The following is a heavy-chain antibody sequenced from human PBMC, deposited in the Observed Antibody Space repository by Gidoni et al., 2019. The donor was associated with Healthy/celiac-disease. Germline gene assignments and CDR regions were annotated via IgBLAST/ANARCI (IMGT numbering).Heavy chain of an antibody. Sequence: IVYIYYSVSTNYNPSRKSRVTISVNTSNNQCSLKLSPVTAAEAAVYYCARHPSYASPLDYWGQGTLVTVSS. CDR3: ARHPSYASPLDY. CDR2: IYYSVST. J-gene: IGHJ4*02. V-gene: IGHV4-59*08.